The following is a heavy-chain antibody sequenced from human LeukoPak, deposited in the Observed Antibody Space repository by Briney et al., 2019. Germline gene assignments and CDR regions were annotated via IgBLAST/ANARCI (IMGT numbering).Heavy chain of an antibody. CDR3: ARLVRRHGMDV. J-gene: IGHJ6*02. CDR2: ISSSGSTI. Sequence: GGSLRLSCAASGFTFSSFAMSWIRQPPGKGLEWVSYISSSGSTIYYPDSVKGRFTISRDNAKNSLYLQMNSRRAEDTAVYYCARLVRRHGMDVWGQGTTVTVSS. CDR1: GFTFSSFA. V-gene: IGHV3-11*01. D-gene: IGHD6-6*01.